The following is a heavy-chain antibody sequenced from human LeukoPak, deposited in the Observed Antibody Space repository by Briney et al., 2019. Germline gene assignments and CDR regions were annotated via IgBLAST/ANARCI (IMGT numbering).Heavy chain of an antibody. D-gene: IGHD3-16*01. Sequence: GGSLRLSCAASGFAFSAYWMHWVRQAPGKGLEWVSRINEDATTITYADSVKGRFIISRDNCKKSLYLQMNNLRAEDTAVYYCVRDLILVWTPGDDFDFWGQGTLVIVSS. CDR2: INEDATTI. J-gene: IGHJ4*02. CDR1: GFAFSAYW. CDR3: VRDLILVWTPGDDFDF. V-gene: IGHV3-74*01.